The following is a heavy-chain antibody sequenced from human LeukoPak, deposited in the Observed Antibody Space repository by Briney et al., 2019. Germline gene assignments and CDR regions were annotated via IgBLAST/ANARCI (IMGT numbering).Heavy chain of an antibody. CDR2: IYSGGST. CDR3: ARAPMVRGVPSDY. V-gene: IGHV3-66*01. Sequence: AGGSPRLSCAASGFTVSSNYMSWVRQAPGKGLEWVSVIYSGGSTYYADSVKGRFTISRDNSKNTLYLQMNSLRAEDTAVYYCARAPMVRGVPSDYWGQGTLVTVSS. J-gene: IGHJ4*02. D-gene: IGHD3-10*01. CDR1: GFTVSSNY.